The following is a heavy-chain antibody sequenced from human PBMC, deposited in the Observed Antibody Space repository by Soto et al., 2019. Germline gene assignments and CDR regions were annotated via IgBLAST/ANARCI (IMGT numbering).Heavy chain of an antibody. CDR3: ARGLITEPYNWFDP. J-gene: IGHJ5*02. Sequence: SETLSLTCTVSGGSISSYYWSWIRQPPGKGLEWIGYIYYSGSTNYNPSLKSRVTISVDTSKDQFSLKLSSMTAADTAVYYCARGLITEPYNWFDPWGQGTLVTVSS. CDR1: GGSISSYY. D-gene: IGHD3-16*01. V-gene: IGHV4-59*01. CDR2: IYYSGST.